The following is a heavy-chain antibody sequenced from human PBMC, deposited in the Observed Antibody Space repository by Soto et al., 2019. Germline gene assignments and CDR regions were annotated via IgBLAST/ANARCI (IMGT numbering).Heavy chain of an antibody. V-gene: IGHV4-59*01. Sequence: QVQLQESGPGLVKPSETLSLTCTVSGGSISSYYWSWIRQPPGKGLEWIGYIYYSGSTNYNPSLKSRVTISVDTSKNQFSLKLSSVTAADTAVYYCARMSEAGGWYDRGLDYWGQGTLVTVSS. J-gene: IGHJ4*02. D-gene: IGHD6-19*01. CDR2: IYYSGST. CDR3: ARMSEAGGWYDRGLDY. CDR1: GGSISSYY.